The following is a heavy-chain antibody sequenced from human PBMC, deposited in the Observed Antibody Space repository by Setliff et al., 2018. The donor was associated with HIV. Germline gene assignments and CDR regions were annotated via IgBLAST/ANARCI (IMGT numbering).Heavy chain of an antibody. Sequence: ASVKVSCKASGYTFTSYYMHWVRQAPGQGLEWMGWMNPNSGNRGYAQKFQGRLTMTRDTSTSTAYMELSSLTSDDTAIYYCARGRLSWSPDFWGQGTLVTVSS. CDR3: ARGRLSWSPDF. CDR2: MNPNSGNR. J-gene: IGHJ4*02. CDR1: GYTFTSYY. V-gene: IGHV1-8*01.